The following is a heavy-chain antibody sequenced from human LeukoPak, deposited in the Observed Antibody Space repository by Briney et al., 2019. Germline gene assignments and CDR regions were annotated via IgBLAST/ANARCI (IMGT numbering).Heavy chain of an antibody. Sequence: GGSLRLSCATSGFTFSTYWMHWDRQAPGKGLVWVSRIKSDGSSTSYADSVRGRFTISRDNAKNTLYLQMNSLSAEDTAVYYCARDHDYGGNWFGPWGQGTLVTVSS. CDR1: GFTFSTYW. D-gene: IGHD4-23*01. V-gene: IGHV3-74*01. CDR2: IKSDGSST. J-gene: IGHJ5*02. CDR3: ARDHDYGGNWFGP.